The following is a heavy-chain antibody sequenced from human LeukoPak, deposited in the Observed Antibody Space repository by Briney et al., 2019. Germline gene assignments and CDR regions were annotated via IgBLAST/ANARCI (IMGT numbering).Heavy chain of an antibody. Sequence: SVKVSCKASGGTFSSYAISWVRQAPGQGLEWMGRIIPILGIANYAQKFQGRVTITADKSTSTAYMELSSLRSEDTAVYYCARQHYYDSSGPGGDAFDIWGQGTMVTVSS. CDR1: GGTFSSYA. D-gene: IGHD3-22*01. CDR3: ARQHYYDSSGPGGDAFDI. CDR2: IIPILGIA. V-gene: IGHV1-69*04. J-gene: IGHJ3*02.